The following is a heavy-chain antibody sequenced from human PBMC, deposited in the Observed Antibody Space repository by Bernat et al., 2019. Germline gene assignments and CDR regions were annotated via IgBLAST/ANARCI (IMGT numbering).Heavy chain of an antibody. CDR2: ISYDGSNK. V-gene: IGHV3-30*03. CDR3: ARDTSSGWYKGYYGMDV. Sequence: QVQLVESGGGVVQPGRSLRLSCAASGFTFSSYGMHWVRQAPGKGLEWVAVISYDGSNKYYADSVKGRFTISRDNSKNTLYLQMNSLRAEDTAVYYCARDTSSGWYKGYYGMDVWGQGTTVTVSS. CDR1: GFTFSSYG. D-gene: IGHD6-19*01. J-gene: IGHJ6*02.